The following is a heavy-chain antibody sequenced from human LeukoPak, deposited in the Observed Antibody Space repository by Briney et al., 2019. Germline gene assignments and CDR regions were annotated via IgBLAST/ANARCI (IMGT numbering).Heavy chain of an antibody. Sequence: PGGSLRLSCAASGFTFNGFTFNDYAMHWVRQAPGKGLEYVSGINGNGGRTYYANSVKGRFTISRDNSKNTLYLQMGSLRDEDMAVYHCARERYSVNDFDALDIWGQGTMVTVSS. J-gene: IGHJ3*02. CDR1: GFTFNGFTFNDYA. CDR3: ARERYSVNDFDALDI. D-gene: IGHD5/OR15-5a*01. V-gene: IGHV3-64*01. CDR2: INGNGGRT.